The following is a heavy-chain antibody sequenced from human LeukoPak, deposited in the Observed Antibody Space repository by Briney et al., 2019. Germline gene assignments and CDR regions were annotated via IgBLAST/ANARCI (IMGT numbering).Heavy chain of an antibody. Sequence: ASVKVSCKASGYTFTGYYMHWVRQAPGQGLEWMGWINPNSGGTNYAQKFQGRVTMTRDTSTSTVYMELSSLRSEDTAVYYRARDEIRYFDEGFDYWGQGTLVTVSS. D-gene: IGHD3-9*01. CDR2: INPNSGGT. J-gene: IGHJ4*02. V-gene: IGHV1-2*02. CDR1: GYTFTGYY. CDR3: ARDEIRYFDEGFDY.